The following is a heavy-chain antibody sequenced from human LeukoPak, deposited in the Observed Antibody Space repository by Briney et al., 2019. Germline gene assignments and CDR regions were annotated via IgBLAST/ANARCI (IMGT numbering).Heavy chain of an antibody. CDR3: ARYRHLGY. CDR1: GFTFSRAW. V-gene: IGHV3-7*01. CDR2: INQNGGEK. J-gene: IGHJ4*02. Sequence: GGSLRLSCAASGFTFSRAWMSWVRQAPGKGLEWVANINQNGGEKYYVDSVKGRFTISRDNGKNSLYLQMNSLRAEDTAVYYCARYRHLGYWGQGTLVTVSS.